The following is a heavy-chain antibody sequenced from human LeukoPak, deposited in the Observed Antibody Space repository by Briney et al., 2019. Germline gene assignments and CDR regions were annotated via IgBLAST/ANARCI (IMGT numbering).Heavy chain of an antibody. V-gene: IGHV3-30*02. D-gene: IGHD3-9*01. J-gene: IGHJ4*02. CDR3: AKDSPESYYDILTGYYIY. Sequence: GGSLRLSCAASGFTFSSYGMHWVRQAPGKGLEWVAFIRYDGSNKYYADSVKGRFTISRDNSKNTLYLQMNSLRAEDTAVYYCAKDSPESYYDILTGYYIYWGQGTLVTVSP. CDR2: IRYDGSNK. CDR1: GFTFSSYG.